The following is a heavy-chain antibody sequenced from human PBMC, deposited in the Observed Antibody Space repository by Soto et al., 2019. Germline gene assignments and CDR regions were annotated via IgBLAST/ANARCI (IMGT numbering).Heavy chain of an antibody. CDR2: IYYSGST. J-gene: IGHJ4*02. D-gene: IGHD5-12*01. Sequence: SETLSLACTVSGGSISSYYWSWIRQPPGKGLEWIGYIYYSGSTNYNPSLKSRVTISVDTSKNQFSLKLSSVTAADTAVYYCARAGYSGHDSLAYWGQGTLVTVSS. V-gene: IGHV4-59*01. CDR3: ARAGYSGHDSLAY. CDR1: GGSISSYY.